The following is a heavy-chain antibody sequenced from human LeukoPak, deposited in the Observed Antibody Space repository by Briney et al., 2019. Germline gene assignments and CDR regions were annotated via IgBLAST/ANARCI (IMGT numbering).Heavy chain of an antibody. Sequence: ASVKVSCKASGYTFTGYYIHWVRQAPGQGLEWMGWINPNSGGTNYAQKFQGRVTMTRDTSISTAYMELSRLRSDDTAVYYCARDGSGLITMVRGVIPNWFDPWGQGTLVTVSS. CDR1: GYTFTGYY. CDR3: ARDGSGLITMVRGVIPNWFDP. J-gene: IGHJ5*02. D-gene: IGHD3-10*01. V-gene: IGHV1-2*02. CDR2: INPNSGGT.